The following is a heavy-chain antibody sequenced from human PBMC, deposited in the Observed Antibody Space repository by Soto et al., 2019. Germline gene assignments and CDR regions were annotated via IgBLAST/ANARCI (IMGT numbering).Heavy chain of an antibody. CDR2: ISCSGGIT. J-gene: IGHJ4*02. CDR1: GFTFGTYA. CDR3: AKDPAGPFDY. V-gene: IGHV3-23*01. D-gene: IGHD6-19*01. Sequence: LGVSFADSGFTFGTYALSWVRQAPVKGLEWVSAISCSGGITYYADSVKGRFTISRDNSKNTLYLQMNSLRAEDTAVYYCAKDPAGPFDYWGQGTMVPVSS.